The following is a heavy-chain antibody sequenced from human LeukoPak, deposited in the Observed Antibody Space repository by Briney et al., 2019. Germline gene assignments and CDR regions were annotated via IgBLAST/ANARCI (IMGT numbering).Heavy chain of an antibody. D-gene: IGHD3-10*01. CDR2: INGVGSHV. CDR1: GFGFSAFT. J-gene: IGHJ4*02. V-gene: IGHV3-21*06. Sequence: PGGSLRLSRAASGFGFSAFTMNWVRQAPGKGPEWVCSINGVGSHVFYADSVKGRFIISRDNTKNLLFLEVNSLRDDDTAVYYCARAQTYYGSGSYLYWGQGTLVTVSS. CDR3: ARAQTYYGSGSYLY.